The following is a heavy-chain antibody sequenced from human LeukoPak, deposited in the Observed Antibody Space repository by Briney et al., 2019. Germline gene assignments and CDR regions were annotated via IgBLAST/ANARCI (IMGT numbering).Heavy chain of an antibody. Sequence: SETLSLTCTVSGGSISTSSYYWGWVRQPPGKGLEWIGNIYHSGSAYYNPSLRSRVTISVDTSKNQFSLKLSSVNAADTAVYYCAREFRNTNYEGYYYYYMDVWGNGTTVTVSS. CDR2: IYHSGSA. V-gene: IGHV4-39*07. CDR1: GGSISTSSYY. J-gene: IGHJ6*03. D-gene: IGHD3-3*01. CDR3: AREFRNTNYEGYYYYYMDV.